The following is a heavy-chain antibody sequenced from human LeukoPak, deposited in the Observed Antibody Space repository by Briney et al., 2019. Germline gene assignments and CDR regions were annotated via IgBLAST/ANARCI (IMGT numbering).Heavy chain of an antibody. V-gene: IGHV4-34*01. CDR2: INHSGST. D-gene: IGHD5-12*01. Sequence: SETLSLTCAVYGGSFSGYYWSWIRQPPGKGLEWRGEINHSGSTNYNPSLKSRVTISVDTSKNQFSLKLSSVTAADTAVYYCARGKSGYEFPSYWYFDLWGRGTLVTVSS. CDR3: ARGKSGYEFPSYWYFDL. CDR1: GGSFSGYY. J-gene: IGHJ2*01.